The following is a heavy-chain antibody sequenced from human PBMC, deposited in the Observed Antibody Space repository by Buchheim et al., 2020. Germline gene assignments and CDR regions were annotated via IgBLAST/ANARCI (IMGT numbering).Heavy chain of an antibody. V-gene: IGHV4-39*07. CDR3: AREPGVDYDILTGYYKREDYFDY. D-gene: IGHD3-9*01. CDR1: GGSISSSSYY. Sequence: QLQLQESGPGLVKPSETLSLTCTVSGGSISSSSYYWGWIRQPPGKGLEWIGSIYYSGSTYYNPSLKSRVTISVDTSKNQFSLKLSPVTAADTAVYYCAREPGVDYDILTGYYKREDYFDYWGQGTL. J-gene: IGHJ4*02. CDR2: IYYSGST.